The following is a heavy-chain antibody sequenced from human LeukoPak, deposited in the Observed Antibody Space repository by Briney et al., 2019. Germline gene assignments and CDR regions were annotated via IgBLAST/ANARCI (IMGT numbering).Heavy chain of an antibody. D-gene: IGHD4-23*01. Sequence: GGSLRLSCAASGFAFNNAWMSWVRQAPGKGLEWVSSISSSSSYIYYADSVKGRFTISRDNAKNSLYLQMNSLRAEDTAVYYCAREDEVIDYWGQGTLVTVSS. CDR3: AREDEVIDY. CDR2: ISSSSSYI. V-gene: IGHV3-21*01. CDR1: GFAFNNAW. J-gene: IGHJ4*02.